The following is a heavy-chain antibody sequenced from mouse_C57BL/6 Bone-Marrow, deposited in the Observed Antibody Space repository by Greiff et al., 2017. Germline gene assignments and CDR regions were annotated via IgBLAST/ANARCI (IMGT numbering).Heavy chain of an antibody. CDR1: GYTFTSYG. D-gene: IGHD1-1*02. J-gene: IGHJ2*01. CDR2: IYPSSGNT. V-gene: IGHV1-81*01. Sequence: VQLQQSGAELARPGASVKLSCKASGYTFTSYGISWVKQRTGQGLEWIGEIYPSSGNTYYNEKFKGKATLTADKSSSTAYMELRSLTSEDSAVYFCGGWMGDYGGQGTTLTVSS. CDR3: GGWMGDY.